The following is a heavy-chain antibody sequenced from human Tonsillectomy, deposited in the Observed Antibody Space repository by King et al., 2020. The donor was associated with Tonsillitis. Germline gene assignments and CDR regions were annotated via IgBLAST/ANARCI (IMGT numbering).Heavy chain of an antibody. CDR1: GFTFSSYV. J-gene: IGHJ1*01. CDR2: ISSDGSNK. Sequence: VQLVESGGGVVQPGRALRLSCAASGFTFSSYVMYWVRQAPVKGLEWVAVISSDGSNKYYADSVKGRFTISRDNSKNTLYLQMNSLRAEDTAVYYCARTAYCGGDCYSGYFEHWGQGTLVTVSS. V-gene: IGHV3-30*04. CDR3: ARTAYCGGDCYSGYFEH. D-gene: IGHD2-21*02.